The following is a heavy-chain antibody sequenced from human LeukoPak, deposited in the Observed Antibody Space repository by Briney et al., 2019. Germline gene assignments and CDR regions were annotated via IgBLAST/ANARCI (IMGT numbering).Heavy chain of an antibody. V-gene: IGHV3-23*01. CDR3: AKVAGYCSSTSCPGDY. J-gene: IGHJ4*02. CDR1: GFTFSSYA. Sequence: PGGSLRLSCAASGFTFSSYAMTWVRQAPGKGLEWVSAISGSGGVTYYADSVKGRFTISRGNSKNTLYLQMSGLRAEDTAVYYCAKVAGYCSSTSCPGDYWGQGTLVTVSS. CDR2: ISGSGGVT. D-gene: IGHD2-2*03.